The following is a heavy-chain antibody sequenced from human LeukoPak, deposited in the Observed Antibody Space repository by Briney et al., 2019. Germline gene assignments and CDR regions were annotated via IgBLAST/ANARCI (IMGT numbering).Heavy chain of an antibody. CDR2: INPNSGGT. D-gene: IGHD5-18*01. J-gene: IGHJ4*02. Sequence: GASVKVSCKASGYTFTDYYMHWMRQAPGQGLEWMGWINPNSGGTNYAQKFQGRVTMTRDTSISTAYMELSGLSSDDTAVYYCARTWIQVWCPDFDYWGQGALVTVSS. CDR1: GYTFTDYY. V-gene: IGHV1-2*02. CDR3: ARTWIQVWCPDFDY.